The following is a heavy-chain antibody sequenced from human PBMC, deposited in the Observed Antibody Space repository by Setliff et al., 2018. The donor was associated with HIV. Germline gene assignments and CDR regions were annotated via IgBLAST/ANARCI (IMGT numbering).Heavy chain of an antibody. CDR2: IYHTGST. D-gene: IGHD3-10*01. J-gene: IGHJ3*02. V-gene: IGHV4-39*07. CDR1: GGSINSTSYY. Sequence: PSETLSLTCTVSGGSINSTSYYWGWIRQPPGNGLEWIGSIYHTGSTYYTPSLKSRITISLDTSKNQFSLRMRPVTAADTAVYYCARLYYYGSGNYNDAFDIWGQGTIVTVSS. CDR3: ARLYYYGSGNYNDAFDI.